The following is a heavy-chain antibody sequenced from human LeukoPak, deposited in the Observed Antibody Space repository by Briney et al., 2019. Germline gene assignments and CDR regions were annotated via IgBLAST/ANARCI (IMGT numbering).Heavy chain of an antibody. D-gene: IGHD1-26*01. J-gene: IGHJ4*02. V-gene: IGHV4-59*01. CDR2: IYYSGST. Sequence: PSETLSLTCTVSGDSISSYYWSWIRQPPGKGLEWIGYIYYSGSTNYNPSLKSRVTISVDTSKNQFSLKLSSVTAADTAVYYCARDHRWELRFDYWGQGTLVTVSS. CDR1: GDSISSYY. CDR3: ARDHRWELRFDY.